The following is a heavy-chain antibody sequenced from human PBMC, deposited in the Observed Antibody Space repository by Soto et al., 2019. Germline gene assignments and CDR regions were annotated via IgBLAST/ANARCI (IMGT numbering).Heavy chain of an antibody. CDR3: SKGKYCSSRSCPASTHYCYYGMVM. Sequence: SSNAMSWVRKDPGKGLQWVSTTSGSGGGMYYAHSVMSWITISRDNSKKTLYLQMCSLSAEVTAGYYCSKGKYCSSRSCPASTHYCYYGMVMGDQEAT. J-gene: IGHJ6*02. V-gene: IGHV3-23*01. CDR1: SSNA. CDR2: TSGSGGGM. D-gene: IGHD2-2*01.